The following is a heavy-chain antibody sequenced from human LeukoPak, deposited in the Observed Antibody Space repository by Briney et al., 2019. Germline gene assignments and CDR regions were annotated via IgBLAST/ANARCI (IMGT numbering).Heavy chain of an antibody. CDR2: IYYSGST. V-gene: IGHV4-59*01. CDR1: GGSISSYY. D-gene: IGHD3-9*01. Sequence: PSETLSLTCTVSGGSISSYYWSWIRQPPGKGLEWIGYIYYSGSTNYNPSLKSRVTISVDTSKNQFSLKLSSVTAADTAVYYCARSQLRYFDWLLPHWYFDLWGRGTLVTVSS. J-gene: IGHJ2*01. CDR3: ARSQLRYFDWLLPHWYFDL.